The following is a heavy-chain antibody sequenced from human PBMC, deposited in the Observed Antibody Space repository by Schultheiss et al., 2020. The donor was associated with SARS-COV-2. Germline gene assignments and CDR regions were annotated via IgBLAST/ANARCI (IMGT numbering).Heavy chain of an antibody. CDR1: GFTFSSYA. CDR3: ARDASSNFDNWFDP. CDR2: ISYDGSNK. D-gene: IGHD6-13*01. Sequence: GGSLRLSCAASGFTFSSYAMHWVRQAPGKGLEWVAVISYDGSNKYYADSVKGRFTISRDNSKNTLYLQMNSLRAEDTAVYYCARDASSNFDNWFDPWGQGTLVTVSS. V-gene: IGHV3-30*01. J-gene: IGHJ5*02.